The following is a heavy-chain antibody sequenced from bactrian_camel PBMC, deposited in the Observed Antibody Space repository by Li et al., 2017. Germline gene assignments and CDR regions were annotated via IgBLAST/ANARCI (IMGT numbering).Heavy chain of an antibody. CDR2: IFSDGPT. V-gene: IGHV3S10*01. CDR1: GFTFSQYY. D-gene: IGHD1*01. Sequence: VQLVESGGGLVQPGGSLRLSCAVSGFTFSQYYMSWVRQAPGKERELVSTIFSDGPTYYADSVKGRFAISHDNANNTVHLDMNSLKPEDTAMYYCNVYCAGMPPSGYWGQGTQVTVS. CDR3: NVYCAGMPPSGY. J-gene: IGHJ6*01.